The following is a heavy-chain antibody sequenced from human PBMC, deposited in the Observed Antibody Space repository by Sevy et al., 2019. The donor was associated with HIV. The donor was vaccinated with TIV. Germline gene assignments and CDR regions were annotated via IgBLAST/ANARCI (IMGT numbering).Heavy chain of an antibody. CDR1: GFTFSSYS. D-gene: IGHD1-26*01. J-gene: IGHJ4*02. V-gene: IGHV3-21*06. Sequence: GGSLRLSCAASGFTFSSYSMNWVRQAPGKGLEWVSSISGSSNYLYYAESLKGRFIISRDNAKNTLYLQMNSLRADDTAVYYCATGPPDGSYDYSDYWGQGTLVTVSS. CDR2: ISGSSNYL. CDR3: ATGPPDGSYDYSDY.